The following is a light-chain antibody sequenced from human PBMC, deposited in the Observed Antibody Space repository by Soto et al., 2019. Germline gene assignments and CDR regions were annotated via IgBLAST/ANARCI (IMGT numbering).Light chain of an antibody. CDR2: QDS. J-gene: IGLJ1*01. Sequence: SYEMTQPPSVSVSPGQTASITWSGGKLGVQYAFWYQHKPGQSPVLVIYQDSKRPSGIPERFSGSNSGNTATMTISGTQAMAEDDYYCQAWDSSTVVFGRGTKVNVL. V-gene: IGLV3-1*01. CDR1: KLGVQY. CDR3: QAWDSSTVV.